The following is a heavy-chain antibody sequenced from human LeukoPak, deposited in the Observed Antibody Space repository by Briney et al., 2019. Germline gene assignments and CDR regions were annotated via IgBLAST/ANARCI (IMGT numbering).Heavy chain of an antibody. J-gene: IGHJ4*02. D-gene: IGHD5-18*01. Sequence: SETLSLTCTVSGGSISSSTYYWGWIRQPPGKGLEWIGYIYYSGSTYYNPSLKSRVTISVDTSKNQFSLKLSSVTAADTAVYYCARVDTAMANYYFDYWGQGTLVTVSS. CDR2: IYYSGST. CDR1: GGSISSSTYY. V-gene: IGHV4-31*03. CDR3: ARVDTAMANYYFDY.